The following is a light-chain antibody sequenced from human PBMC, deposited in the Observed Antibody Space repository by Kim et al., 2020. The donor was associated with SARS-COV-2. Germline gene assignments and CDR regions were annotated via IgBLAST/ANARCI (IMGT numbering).Light chain of an antibody. Sequence: LTQPHSVSESPGRTVTISCTRSSGGIASNHVQWYQQPPGSAPTTVIYEDSLRASGVPDRFSGSIDSSSNSASLTISGLKTEDEADYYCQSYDSRFWVFGGGTQLTVL. CDR2: EDS. CDR1: SGGIASNH. V-gene: IGLV6-57*03. CDR3: QSYDSRFWV. J-gene: IGLJ3*02.